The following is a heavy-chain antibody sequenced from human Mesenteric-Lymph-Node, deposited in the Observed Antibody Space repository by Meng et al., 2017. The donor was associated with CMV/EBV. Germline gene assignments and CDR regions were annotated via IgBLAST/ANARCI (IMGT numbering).Heavy chain of an antibody. D-gene: IGHD6-6*01. J-gene: IGHJ4*02. CDR2: INPSGGRT. CDR1: GYTFTTYH. CDR3: ARSLYHSSFYYFDY. V-gene: IGHV1-46*01. Sequence: ASVKVSCKASGYTFTTYHMHWARQAPGQGLEWMGVINPSGGRTNYAQKFQGRVMLTHDTSTSTVYMELSSLRSEDTAVYFCARSLYHSSFYYFDYWGQGTLVTVSS.